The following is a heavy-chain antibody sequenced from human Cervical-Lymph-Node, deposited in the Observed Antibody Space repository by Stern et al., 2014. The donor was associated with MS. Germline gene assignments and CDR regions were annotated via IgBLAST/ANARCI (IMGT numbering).Heavy chain of an antibody. CDR2: IRAYNGST. J-gene: IGHJ3*02. V-gene: IGHV1-18*01. CDR1: GYTFTSYG. Sequence: QVQLVQSGAEVKQPGASVKVSCKASGYTFTSYGISWVRQAPGQGLEWMGWIRAYNGSTNYAQKLHGRVTMTADTSTSTAYEELRSQRSEDADVYYGARGLQDSENAFDIWGQGTMVTVSS. D-gene: IGHD1-26*01. CDR3: ARGLQDSENAFDI.